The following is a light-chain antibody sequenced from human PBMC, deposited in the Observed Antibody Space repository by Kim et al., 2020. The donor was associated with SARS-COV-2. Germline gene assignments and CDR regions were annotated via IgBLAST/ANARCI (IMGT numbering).Light chain of an antibody. CDR2: DAS. J-gene: IGKJ4*01. V-gene: IGKV3-11*01. CDR1: KGVRRN. CDR3: QQRSNWPPLT. Sequence: PGKRATPSGRASKGVRRNLDWYQQKPGQAPRLLIYDASNRATGIPARFSGSGSGTDFTLTISSLEPEDFAVYYCQQRSNWPPLTFGGGTKVDIK.